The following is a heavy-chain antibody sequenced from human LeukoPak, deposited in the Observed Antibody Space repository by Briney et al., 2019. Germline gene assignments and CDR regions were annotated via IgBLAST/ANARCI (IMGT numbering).Heavy chain of an antibody. V-gene: IGHV4-59*01. D-gene: IGHD2/OR15-2a*01. CDR3: ARSFSVKAYYYMDV. CDR1: GGSISSYY. J-gene: IGHJ6*03. Sequence: SETLSLTCTVSGGSISSYYWSWIRQPPGKGLEWIGYIYYSGSTNYNPSLKSRVTISVDTSKNQFSLKLSSVTAADTAVYYCARSFSVKAYYYMDVWGKGTTVTVSS. CDR2: IYYSGST.